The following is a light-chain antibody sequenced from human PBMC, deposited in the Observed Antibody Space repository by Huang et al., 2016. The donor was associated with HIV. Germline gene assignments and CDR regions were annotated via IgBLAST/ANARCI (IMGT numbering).Light chain of an antibody. J-gene: IGKJ2*01. CDR3: LQYNNWPPYT. CDR1: QSISSD. Sequence: EIVMTQSPATLSVSPGDRATLSCRASQSISSDLALYQQKPGQPPRLLIFDASTRATGISARFIGSGSVTEFTLTISSLQSGDFALYYCLQYNNWPPYTFGQGTKLEIK. CDR2: DAS. V-gene: IGKV3D-15*01.